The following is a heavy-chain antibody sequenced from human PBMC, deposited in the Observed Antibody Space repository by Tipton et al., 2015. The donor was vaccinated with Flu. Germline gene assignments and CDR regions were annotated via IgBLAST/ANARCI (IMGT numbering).Heavy chain of an antibody. Sequence: TLSLTCTVSGYSISSRYYWGWIRQPPGKGLEWIGCVYHGGTTYYNPSLKSRVAISLDTFKNQFSLKLTSVTAADTAVYYCATTTYHYGSGTHDYWGQGTLVTVSS. V-gene: IGHV4-38-2*02. CDR3: ATTTYHYGSGTHDY. CDR1: GYSISSRYY. J-gene: IGHJ4*02. D-gene: IGHD3-10*01. CDR2: VYHGGTT.